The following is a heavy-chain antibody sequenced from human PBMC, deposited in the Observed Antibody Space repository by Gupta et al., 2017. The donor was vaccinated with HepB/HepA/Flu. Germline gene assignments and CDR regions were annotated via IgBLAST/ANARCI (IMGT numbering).Heavy chain of an antibody. CDR3: ARSHYDFWSGYSYGMDV. CDR1: GGSFSGYY. CDR2: INHSGST. Sequence: QVQLQQWGAGLLTPSETLSLTCAVYGGSFSGYYWSWIRQPPGKGLEWIGEINHSGSTNYNPSLKSRVTISVDTSKNQFSLKLSSVTAADTAVYYCARSHYDFWSGYSYGMDVWGQGTTVTVSS. V-gene: IGHV4-34*01. J-gene: IGHJ6*02. D-gene: IGHD3-3*01.